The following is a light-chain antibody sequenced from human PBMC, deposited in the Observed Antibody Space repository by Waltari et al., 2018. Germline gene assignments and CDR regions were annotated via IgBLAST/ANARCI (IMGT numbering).Light chain of an antibody. Sequence: EIVMTQSPATLSVSPGEGATLSGRASQGVATNLAGYQQKPDQAPRLLIYETSARATDVPARFSGSQYGTEFILTISSLQSEDSALYYCQQYYDSYSFGQGTKLQIK. CDR3: QQYYDSYS. J-gene: IGKJ2*01. CDR2: ETS. CDR1: QGVATN. V-gene: IGKV3-15*01.